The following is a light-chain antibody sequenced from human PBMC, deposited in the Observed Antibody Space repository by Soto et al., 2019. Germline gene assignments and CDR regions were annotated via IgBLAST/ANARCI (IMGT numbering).Light chain of an antibody. Sequence: EIVMTQSPATLSVSPGERATLSCRASQSVSSNLAWYQQKPGQAPRLLIYGASTRATGIAARFSGSGSGTDFTLTISCLQSEDFATYYCQQYYSYPRTFGQGTKVDIK. J-gene: IGKJ1*01. CDR3: QQYYSYPRT. CDR1: QSVSSN. V-gene: IGKV3-15*01. CDR2: GAS.